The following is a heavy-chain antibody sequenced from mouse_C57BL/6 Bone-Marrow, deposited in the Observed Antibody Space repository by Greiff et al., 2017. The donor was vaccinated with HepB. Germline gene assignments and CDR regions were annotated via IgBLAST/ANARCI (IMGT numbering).Heavy chain of an antibody. J-gene: IGHJ4*01. V-gene: IGHV14-4*01. CDR3: TTLIPFCYYAMDY. CDR1: GFNIKDDY. Sequence: EVQLQQSGAELVRPGASVKLSCTASGFNIKDDYMHWVKQRPEQGLEWIGWIDPENGDTDYASKFQGKATITADTSSHTAYLQLSSLTSEDTAVYYCTTLIPFCYYAMDYWGQGTSVTVSS. CDR2: IDPENGDT.